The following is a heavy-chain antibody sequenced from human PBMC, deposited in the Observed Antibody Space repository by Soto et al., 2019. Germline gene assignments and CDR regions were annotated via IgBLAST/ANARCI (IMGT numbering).Heavy chain of an antibody. CDR3: ARRYSSNAFDI. J-gene: IGHJ3*02. D-gene: IGHD1-20*01. CDR2: INPSGGST. CDR1: GYTLTSYY. V-gene: IGHV1-46*03. Sequence: GASVKVSCKASGYTLTSYYMHWVRQAPGQGLEWMGKINPSGGSTSYAQKFQGRVTMTRDTSTSTVYMELSSLRSEVTAVYYCARRYSSNAFDIWGQGTMVTVSS.